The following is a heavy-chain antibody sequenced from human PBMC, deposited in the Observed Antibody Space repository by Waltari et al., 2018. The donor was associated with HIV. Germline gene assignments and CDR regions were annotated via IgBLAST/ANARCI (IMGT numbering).Heavy chain of an antibody. V-gene: IGHV4-39*01. D-gene: IGHD3-3*01. J-gene: IGHJ5*02. CDR1: GGSISSSSYY. Sequence: QLQLQESGPGLVKPSETLSLTCTVSGGSISSSSYYWGWIRQPPGKGLEWIGSIYYSGSTYYNPSLKSRVTISVDTSKIQFSLKLSSVTAADTAVYYCARRVYDFWSGSSMRWFDPWGQGTLVTVSS. CDR2: IYYSGST. CDR3: ARRVYDFWSGSSMRWFDP.